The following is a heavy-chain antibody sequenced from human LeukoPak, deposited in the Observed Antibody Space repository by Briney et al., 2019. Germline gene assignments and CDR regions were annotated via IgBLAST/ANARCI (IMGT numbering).Heavy chain of an antibody. J-gene: IGHJ4*02. V-gene: IGHV4-39*01. D-gene: IGHD1-7*01. CDR3: ARRPYGNFLDY. Sequence: PSETLSLTCAVSGGSISSGNNYWDWVRQPPGKDLEWIGNIYYSGITNYNPSLKSRVAVFADTSKNQFSLKLSSVTAADTAVYYCARRPYGNFLDYWGQGILVTVSS. CDR1: GGSISSGNNY. CDR2: IYYSGIT.